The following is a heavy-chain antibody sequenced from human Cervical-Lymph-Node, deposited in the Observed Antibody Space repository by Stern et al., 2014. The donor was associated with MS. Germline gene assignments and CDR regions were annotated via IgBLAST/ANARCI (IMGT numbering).Heavy chain of an antibody. V-gene: IGHV1-46*01. CDR1: GYTFTNYY. CDR2: FNPIGGRT. D-gene: IGHD5-12*01. J-gene: IGHJ6*02. CDR3: ARDLYVSGDDYYYGMDV. Sequence: QVQLVQSGAAVKKPGASVNVSCQASGYTFTNYYMPWVRQAPGQGLEWMGRFNPIGGRTSFAQKFQGSLTMTIDTSTSTFSLELSSLRSEDTAVYYGARDLYVSGDDYYYGMDVWGQGTTVTVSS.